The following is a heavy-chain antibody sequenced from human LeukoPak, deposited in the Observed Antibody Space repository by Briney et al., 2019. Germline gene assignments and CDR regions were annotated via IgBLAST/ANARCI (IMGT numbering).Heavy chain of an antibody. J-gene: IGHJ6*03. Sequence: SETLSLTCTVPGGSISSGSYYWSWFRQPAGKGLEWLGRIYTSGCTTYNPSHKGRVTISVDTSKNQFSLKLSSVTAADTAVYFCAREGQDYDSSGYSYFYFYLDVWGKGTTVTISS. D-gene: IGHD3-22*01. CDR2: IYTSGCT. CDR3: AREGQDYDSSGYSYFYFYLDV. CDR1: GGSISSGSYY. V-gene: IGHV4-61*02.